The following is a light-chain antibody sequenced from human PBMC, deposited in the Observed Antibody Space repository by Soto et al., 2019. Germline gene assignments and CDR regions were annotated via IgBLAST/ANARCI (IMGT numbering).Light chain of an antibody. CDR2: GVS. V-gene: IGKV3-15*01. CDR1: QSISSS. Sequence: VMTQSPATLSVSPGERATLSCRPSQSISSSKLAWYQQNPGQAPRLLLFGVSSRATGIPARFSGSGSGTEFSLTISSLQSEDFAVYYCQQYDYWPRTFGQGSKVDIK. J-gene: IGKJ1*01. CDR3: QQYDYWPRT.